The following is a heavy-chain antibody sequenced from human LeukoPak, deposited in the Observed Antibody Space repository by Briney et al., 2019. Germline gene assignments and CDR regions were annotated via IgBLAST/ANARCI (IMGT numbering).Heavy chain of an antibody. CDR1: GGSISSSSYY. CDR3: ARGGYCSSTSCYRGPNWFDP. J-gene: IGHJ5*02. Sequence: SETLSLTCTVSGGSISSSSYYWDWIRQPPGKELEWIGNIYYSGSTHYNPSLKSRVTISVDTSKNQFSLNLSSVTAADTAVYYCARGGYCSSTSCYRGPNWFDPWGQGTLVTVSS. CDR2: IYYSGST. D-gene: IGHD2-2*02. V-gene: IGHV4-39*07.